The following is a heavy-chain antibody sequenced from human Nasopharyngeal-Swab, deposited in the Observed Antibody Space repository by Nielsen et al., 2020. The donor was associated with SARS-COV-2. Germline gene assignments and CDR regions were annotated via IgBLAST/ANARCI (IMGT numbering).Heavy chain of an antibody. CDR1: GYTFTSYA. J-gene: IGHJ5*02. D-gene: IGHD6-19*01. CDR3: ARDGLSLQYSSGWYGWFDP. V-gene: IGHV7-4-1*02. Sequence: ASVKVSCKASGYTFTSYAMNWVRQAPGQGIEWMGWINTNTGNPTYAQGFTGRFVFSLDTSVSTAYLQISSLKAEDTAVYYCARDGLSLQYSSGWYGWFDPWGQGTLVTVSS. CDR2: INTNTGNP.